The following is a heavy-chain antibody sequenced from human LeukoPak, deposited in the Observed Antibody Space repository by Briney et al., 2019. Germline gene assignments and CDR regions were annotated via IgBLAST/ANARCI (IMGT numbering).Heavy chain of an antibody. CDR3: AGTRRYCSGGSCYNWFDP. J-gene: IGHJ5*02. CDR2: IYASGST. V-gene: IGHV4-61*02. Sequence: SETLSLTCTVSGGSISSDVYYWSWIRQPAGKGLEWIGRIYASGSTTYNSSLKSRVTISIDTSKNQFSPKLTSVTAADTAVYYRAGTRRYCSGGSCYNWFDPWGQGTLVTVSS. CDR1: GGSISSDVYY. D-gene: IGHD2-15*01.